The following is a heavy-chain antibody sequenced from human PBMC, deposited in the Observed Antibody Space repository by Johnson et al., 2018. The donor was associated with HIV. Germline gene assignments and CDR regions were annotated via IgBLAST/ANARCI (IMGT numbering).Heavy chain of an antibody. CDR3: ARGSSGSWDAFDI. D-gene: IGHD1-26*01. Sequence: VQLVESGGGLVQPGGSLRLSCAASGFTVSSNYMSWVRQAPGKGLEWVANIKQDGREKYYVDSVKGRFTISRDNAKNSLYRQMNSLRAEDTAVYYCARGSSGSWDAFDIWGQGTMVTVSS. J-gene: IGHJ3*02. CDR1: GFTVSSNY. V-gene: IGHV3-7*05. CDR2: IKQDGREK.